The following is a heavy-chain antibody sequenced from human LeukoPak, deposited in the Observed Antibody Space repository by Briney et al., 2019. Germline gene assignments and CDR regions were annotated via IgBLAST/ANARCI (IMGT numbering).Heavy chain of an antibody. Sequence: VASVKVSCKASGYTFTYYHMHWVRQAPGQGLEWMGWINPNSGGTNYAQKFQGRVTMTRDTSISTAYMELSRLRSDDTAVYYCAREGSGGSRAWFPGYWGQGTLVTVSS. V-gene: IGHV1-2*02. CDR3: AREGSGGSRAWFPGY. D-gene: IGHD1-26*01. CDR1: GYTFTYYH. CDR2: INPNSGGT. J-gene: IGHJ4*02.